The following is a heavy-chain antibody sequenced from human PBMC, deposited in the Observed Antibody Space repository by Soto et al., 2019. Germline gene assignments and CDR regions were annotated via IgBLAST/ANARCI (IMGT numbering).Heavy chain of an antibody. CDR3: ARDGDYSVTAGAFDI. CDR1: GGSISSGGYY. J-gene: IGHJ3*02. CDR2: IYYSGST. Sequence: QVQLQESGPGLVKPSQTLSLTCTVSGGSISSGGYYWSWIRQHPGKGLEWIGYIYYSGSTYYNPSLKSRVTISVDTSKNQCSLKLSSVTAADTAVYYCARDGDYSVTAGAFDIWGQGTMVTVSS. D-gene: IGHD1-26*01. V-gene: IGHV4-31*03.